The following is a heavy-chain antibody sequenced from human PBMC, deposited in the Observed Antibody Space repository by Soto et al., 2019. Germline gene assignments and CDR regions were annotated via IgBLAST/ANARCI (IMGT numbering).Heavy chain of an antibody. J-gene: IGHJ4*02. D-gene: IGHD6-19*01. CDR2: INPSGGST. CDR3: ARASVSGRRFDY. CDR1: GYTLIMYY. V-gene: IGHV1-46*03. Sequence: ASVKVSCKASGYTLIMYYIHWMRQAPGQGLEWMGLINPSGGSTTYAQKFQGRVTMTRDTSTSTVYMELSSLTSEDTAVYYCARASVSGRRFDYWGEGTLVTVSS.